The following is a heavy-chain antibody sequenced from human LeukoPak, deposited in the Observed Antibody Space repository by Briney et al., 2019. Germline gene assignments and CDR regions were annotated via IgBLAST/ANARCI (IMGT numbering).Heavy chain of an antibody. CDR3: ARGGGPAYIAVAGEYFDY. D-gene: IGHD6-19*01. Sequence: GGSLRLSCAASGFTFSSYSMNWVRQAPGKGLEWVSSISSSSSYIYYADSVKGRFTISRDNAKNSLYLQMNSLRAEDTAVYYCARGGGPAYIAVAGEYFDYWGQGTLVTVSS. CDR1: GFTFSSYS. V-gene: IGHV3-21*01. J-gene: IGHJ4*02. CDR2: ISSSSSYI.